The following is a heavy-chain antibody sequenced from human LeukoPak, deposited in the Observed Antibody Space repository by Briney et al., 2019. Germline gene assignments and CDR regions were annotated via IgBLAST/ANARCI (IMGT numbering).Heavy chain of an antibody. CDR2: ISGGSSSI. V-gene: IGHV3-23*01. CDR3: AKEALLYVPDDAFDM. Sequence: GGSLRLSCAASGFTFGSYAMAWVRQAPGKGLEWVASISGGSSSIYYADSVKGRFTISRDNSKNTPHLQMNSLRVEDTALYYCAKEALLYVPDDAFDMWGQGTMVTVSS. D-gene: IGHD2/OR15-2a*01. J-gene: IGHJ3*02. CDR1: GFTFGSYA.